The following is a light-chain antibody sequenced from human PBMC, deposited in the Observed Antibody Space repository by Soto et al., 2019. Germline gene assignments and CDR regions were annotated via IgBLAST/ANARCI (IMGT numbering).Light chain of an antibody. CDR2: AAS. Sequence: DIHLSQSPSSLSASVGDRVTITCRASQNIISYLHWYQQKPGRAPKLLIYAASNLQSGVPSRFSGSGSGTDFTLTITSLQPEDFATYYCQQSYNIPQTFGQGTKVDIK. J-gene: IGKJ1*01. CDR1: QNIISY. V-gene: IGKV1-39*01. CDR3: QQSYNIPQT.